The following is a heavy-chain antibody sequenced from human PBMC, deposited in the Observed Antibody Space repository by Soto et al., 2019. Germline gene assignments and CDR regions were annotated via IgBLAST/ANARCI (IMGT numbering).Heavy chain of an antibody. Sequence: QVQLVQSGAEVKKPGASVKVSCKASGYNFSDYYMHWVRQATGQGLQWMGWINPNTGGTNYAQRILGRATMTWETSISSAYMKLSGLRSDDTALYCCATDVGRWSRYFPRWGHVALVTVSS. D-gene: IGHD6-13*01. CDR3: ATDVGRWSRYFPR. V-gene: IGHV1-2*02. J-gene: IGHJ1*01. CDR1: GYNFSDYY. CDR2: INPNTGGT.